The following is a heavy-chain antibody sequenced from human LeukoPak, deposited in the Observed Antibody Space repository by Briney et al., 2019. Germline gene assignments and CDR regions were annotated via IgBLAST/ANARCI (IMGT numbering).Heavy chain of an antibody. D-gene: IGHD4-23*01. V-gene: IGHV3-30*04. CDR3: ARGARKGDDYGGFFDY. CDR1: AFTFSSYA. CDR2: ISNDGSKK. J-gene: IGHJ4*02. Sequence: PGRSLRLSCAASAFTFSSYALHWVRQAPGKGLEWVAVISNDGSKKDYADSVKGRFTISRDNSKNTLYLQMNSLRAEDTAVYYCARGARKGDDYGGFFDYWGQGTLVTVSS.